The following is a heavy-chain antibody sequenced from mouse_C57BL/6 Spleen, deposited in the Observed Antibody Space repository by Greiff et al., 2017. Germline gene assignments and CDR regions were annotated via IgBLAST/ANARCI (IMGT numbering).Heavy chain of an antibody. CDR3: TRDDYDGYYAMDY. V-gene: IGHV1-5*01. CDR1: GYTFTSYW. Sequence: VQLQQSGTVLARPGASVKMSCKTSGYTFTSYWMHWVNQRPGQGLAWIGAIYPGNSDTSYNQKFKGKAKLTAVTSASTAYMELSSLTNEDSAVYYCTRDDYDGYYAMDYWGQGTSVTVSS. J-gene: IGHJ4*01. D-gene: IGHD2-4*01. CDR2: IYPGNSDT.